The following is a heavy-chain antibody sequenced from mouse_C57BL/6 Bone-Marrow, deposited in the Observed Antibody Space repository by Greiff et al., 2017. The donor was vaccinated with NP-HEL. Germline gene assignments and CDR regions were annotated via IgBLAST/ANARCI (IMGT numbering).Heavy chain of an antibody. CDR2: INPNNGGT. CDR1: GYTFTDYN. D-gene: IGHD2-2*01. V-gene: IGHV1-22*01. CDR3: ALWLRRGYFDY. J-gene: IGHJ2*01. Sequence: DVQLQESGPELVKPGASVKMSCKASGYTFTDYNMHWVKQSHGKSLEWIGYINPNNGGTSYNQKFKGKATLTVNKSSSTAYMELRSLTSEDSAVYYCALWLRRGYFDYWGQGTTLTVSS.